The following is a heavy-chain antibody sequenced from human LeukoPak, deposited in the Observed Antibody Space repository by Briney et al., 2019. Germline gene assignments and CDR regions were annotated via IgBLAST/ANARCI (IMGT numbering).Heavy chain of an antibody. Sequence: GGSLRLSCAASGFTLSSSWMHWVRQAPEKGLVWVSRINSDGSSTSYADSVKGRFTISRDNAKNTLYLQMSNLRAEDTAVYFCARGGGLDVWGQGATVTVSS. CDR1: GFTLSSSW. J-gene: IGHJ6*02. V-gene: IGHV3-74*01. CDR2: INSDGSST. CDR3: ARGGGLDV. D-gene: IGHD3-16*01.